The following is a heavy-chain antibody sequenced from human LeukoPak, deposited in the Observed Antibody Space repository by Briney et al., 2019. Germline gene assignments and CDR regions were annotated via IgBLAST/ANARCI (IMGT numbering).Heavy chain of an antibody. Sequence: PSETLSLTCTVSGGSISSYYWSWIRQPPGKGLEWIGYIYYSGSTNYNPSLKSRVTISVDTSKNQFSLKLSSVTAADTAVYYCARSYQLQTYGMDVWGQGTTVTVSS. J-gene: IGHJ6*02. CDR1: GGSISSYY. D-gene: IGHD2-2*01. CDR2: IYYSGST. V-gene: IGHV4-59*01. CDR3: ARSYQLQTYGMDV.